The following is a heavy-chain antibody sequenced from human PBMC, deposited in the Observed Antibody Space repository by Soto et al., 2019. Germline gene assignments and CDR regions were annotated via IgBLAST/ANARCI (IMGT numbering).Heavy chain of an antibody. CDR3: ARHAEYSGYDDAWFDP. Sequence: SETLSLTCTVSGDSISTSYLNWIRQPPGKGLEWIAYIYSGGSTNYNPPLKSRVAISVDTSRNQFSLRLSSVTAADTAVYYCARHAEYSGYDDAWFDPWGQGTLVTVSS. CDR1: GDSISTSY. V-gene: IGHV4-59*08. D-gene: IGHD5-12*01. CDR2: IYSGGST. J-gene: IGHJ5*02.